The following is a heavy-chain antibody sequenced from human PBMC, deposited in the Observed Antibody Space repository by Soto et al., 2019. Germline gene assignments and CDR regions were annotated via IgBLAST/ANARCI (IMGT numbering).Heavy chain of an antibody. D-gene: IGHD2-15*01. CDR2: IWYDGSNK. Sequence: GESLKISCAASGFTFSSYGMHWVRQAPGKGLEWVAVIWYDGSNKYYADSVKGRFTISRDNSKNTLYLQMNSLRAEDTAVYYCARGGGPTGYCSGGSCYSPEYYYYYMDVWGKGTTVTVSS. V-gene: IGHV3-33*01. CDR3: ARGGGPTGYCSGGSCYSPEYYYYYMDV. CDR1: GFTFSSYG. J-gene: IGHJ6*03.